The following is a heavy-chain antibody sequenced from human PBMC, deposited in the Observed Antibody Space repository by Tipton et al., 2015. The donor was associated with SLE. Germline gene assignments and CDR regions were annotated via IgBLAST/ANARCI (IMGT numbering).Heavy chain of an antibody. CDR3: ASDNGKAIQLYVLTSHHYYYAMDV. D-gene: IGHD5-18*01. V-gene: IGHV3-9*01. Sequence: SLRLSCAASGFNIDEHAMHWVRPAPGKGLEWVSGINLNNDIIGYVDSVKGRFTVSRDIAENSLYLQMNSLRREDTALYYCASDNGKAIQLYVLTSHHYYYAMDVWGQGTTVTVSS. J-gene: IGHJ6*02. CDR1: GFNIDEHA. CDR2: INLNNDII.